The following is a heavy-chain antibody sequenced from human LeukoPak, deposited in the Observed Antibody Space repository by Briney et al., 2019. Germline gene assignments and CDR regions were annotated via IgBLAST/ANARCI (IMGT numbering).Heavy chain of an antibody. CDR1: GYTFTGYY. CDR3: ARDPVTYGYYDLWSGSPGDAFDI. CDR2: INPNSGGT. J-gene: IGHJ3*02. D-gene: IGHD3-3*01. Sequence: WASVKVSCKASGYTFTGYYMHWVRQAPGQGLEWMGWINPNSGGTNYAQKFQGRVTMTRDTSISTAYMELSRLRSDDTAVYYCARDPVTYGYYDLWSGSPGDAFDIWGQGTMVTVSS. V-gene: IGHV1-2*02.